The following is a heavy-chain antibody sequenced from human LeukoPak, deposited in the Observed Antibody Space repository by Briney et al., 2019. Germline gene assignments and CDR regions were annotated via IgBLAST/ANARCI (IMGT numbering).Heavy chain of an antibody. CDR1: GFTVSSNY. D-gene: IGHD2-15*01. V-gene: IGHV3-66*01. CDR3: AKPKDIVVVVAAIGPHRPFDY. Sequence: PGGSLRLSCAASGFTVSSNYMSWVRQAPGKGLEWVSVIYSGGSTYYADSVKGRFTISRDNSKNTLYLQMNSLRAEDTAVYYCAKPKDIVVVVAAIGPHRPFDYWGQGTLVTVSS. J-gene: IGHJ4*02. CDR2: IYSGGST.